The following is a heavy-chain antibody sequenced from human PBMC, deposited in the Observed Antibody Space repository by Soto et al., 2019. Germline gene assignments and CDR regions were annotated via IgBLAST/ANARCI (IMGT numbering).Heavy chain of an antibody. J-gene: IGHJ6*03. CDR3: ARGGPMTPTYIVVVPAAMYIHYYYYMDV. D-gene: IGHD2-2*01. CDR1: GGSISSGDYY. CDR2: INHSGST. V-gene: IGHV4-39*07. Sequence: SETLSLTCTVSGGSISSGDYYWSWIRQPPGKGLEWIGEINHSGSTNYNPSLKSRVTISVDTSKNQFSLKLSSVTAADTAVYYCARGGPMTPTYIVVVPAAMYIHYYYYMDVWGKGTTVTVSS.